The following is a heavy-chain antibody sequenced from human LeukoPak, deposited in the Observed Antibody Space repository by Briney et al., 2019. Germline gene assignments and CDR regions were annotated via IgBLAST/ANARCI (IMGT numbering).Heavy chain of an antibody. CDR1: GYSFTSYW. CDR3: ARQSYYYGSGSYYEQDY. Sequence: GESLKISCKGSGYSFTSYWISWVRQMPGKGLEWMGRFDPSDSYTNYSPSFQGHVTISADKSISTAYLQWSSLKASDTAMYYCARQSYYYGSGSYYEQDYWGQGTLVTVSS. V-gene: IGHV5-10-1*01. D-gene: IGHD3-10*01. CDR2: FDPSDSYT. J-gene: IGHJ4*02.